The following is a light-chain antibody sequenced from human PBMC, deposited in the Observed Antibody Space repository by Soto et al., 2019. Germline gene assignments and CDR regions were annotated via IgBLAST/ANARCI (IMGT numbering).Light chain of an antibody. J-gene: IGKJ1*01. CDR3: QQYNSSSTWT. Sequence: DIQMTQSPSTLSASVGDRVTITCRASQSISSWLAWYQQKPGKAPKLLIYDASSLESGVPSRFSGSGSGTEFTLTISSLQPDDFANYYCQQYNSSSTWTFGQGTQVDIX. V-gene: IGKV1-5*01. CDR1: QSISSW. CDR2: DAS.